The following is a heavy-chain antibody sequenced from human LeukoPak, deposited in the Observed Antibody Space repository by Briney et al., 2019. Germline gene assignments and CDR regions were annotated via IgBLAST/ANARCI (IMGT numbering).Heavy chain of an antibody. D-gene: IGHD3-22*01. CDR3: ARTLYYYDSDARRYYYYYGMDV. J-gene: IGHJ6*02. V-gene: IGHV1-69*04. Sequence: ASAKVSCKASGGTFSSYAISWVRQAPGQGLGWMGRIIPILGIANYAQKFQGRVTITADKSTSTAYMELSSLRSEDTAVYYCARTLYYYDSDARRYYYYYGMDVWGQGTTVTVSS. CDR2: IIPILGIA. CDR1: GGTFSSYA.